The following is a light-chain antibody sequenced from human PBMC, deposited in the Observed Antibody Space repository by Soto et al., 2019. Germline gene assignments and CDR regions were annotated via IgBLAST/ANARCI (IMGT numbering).Light chain of an antibody. V-gene: IGLV2-14*01. Sequence: QSALTQPASVSGSPGQSITISCTGTSSDIGDYNYVSWYQQHPGKAPKLMIYEVTDRPSGVSHRFSGSKSGNTASLTISGLQAEDEADYYCSSYTSGNSVVFGGGTQLTVL. CDR1: SSDIGDYNY. J-gene: IGLJ2*01. CDR3: SSYTSGNSVV. CDR2: EVT.